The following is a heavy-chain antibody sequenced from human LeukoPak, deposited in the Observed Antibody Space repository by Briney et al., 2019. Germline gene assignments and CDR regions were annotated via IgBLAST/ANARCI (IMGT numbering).Heavy chain of an antibody. V-gene: IGHV1-46*03. J-gene: IGHJ1*01. D-gene: IGHD3-3*01. CDR3: ALPKTYYDFWSGYYPGYFQH. CDR2: INPSGGST. CDR1: GYTFTIYY. Sequence: ASVKVSCKASGYTFTIYYMLWVRQAPGQGLEWMGIINPSGGSTSYAQKFQGRVTMTRDTSTSTVYMELSSLRSEDTAVYCCALPKTYYDFWSGYYPGYFQHWGQGTLVTVSS.